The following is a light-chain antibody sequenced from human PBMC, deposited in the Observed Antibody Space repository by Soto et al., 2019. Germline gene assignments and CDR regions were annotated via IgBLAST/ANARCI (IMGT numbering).Light chain of an antibody. V-gene: IGLV2-23*02. CDR1: SSDVGSYNL. J-gene: IGLJ1*01. Sequence: QSALTQPASVSGSPGQSITISCTGTSSDVGSYNLVSWYQQHPGKAPKLMIYEVSKRPSGVSNRFSGSKSGNTASLTISGLQAEDAADYYCCSYAGSSTYVFGTGTKVTVL. CDR3: CSYAGSSTYV. CDR2: EVS.